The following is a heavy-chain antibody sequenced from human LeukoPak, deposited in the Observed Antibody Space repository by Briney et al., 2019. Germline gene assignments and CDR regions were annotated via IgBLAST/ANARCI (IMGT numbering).Heavy chain of an antibody. D-gene: IGHD6-19*01. CDR1: GGSISSSSYY. CDR2: IYYSGST. J-gene: IGHJ3*02. Sequence: PSETLSLTCTVSGGSISSSSYYWGWIRQPPGKGLEWIGSIYYSGSTYYNPSLKSRVTISVDTSKNQFSLKLSSVTAADAAVYYCASPGQQWLVRKNAFDIWGQGTMVTVSS. CDR3: ASPGQQWLVRKNAFDI. V-gene: IGHV4-39*01.